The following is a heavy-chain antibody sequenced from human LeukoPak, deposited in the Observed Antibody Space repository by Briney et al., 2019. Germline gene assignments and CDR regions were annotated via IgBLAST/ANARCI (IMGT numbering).Heavy chain of an antibody. Sequence: ASVKVSCKASGYTFTNYGFHWVRQAPGQGPEWMGWIRVSDGDTKYAQKFQGRVTLTRDTSANTAYMDLWSLRSDDTAVYFCARSGFSFGYHYFDLWGQGTLVTVSS. CDR2: IRVSDGDT. CDR3: ARSGFSFGYHYFDL. J-gene: IGHJ4*02. V-gene: IGHV1-18*01. D-gene: IGHD5-18*01. CDR1: GYTFTNYG.